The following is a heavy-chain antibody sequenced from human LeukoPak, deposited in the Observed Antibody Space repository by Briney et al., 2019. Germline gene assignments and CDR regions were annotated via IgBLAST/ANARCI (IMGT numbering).Heavy chain of an antibody. J-gene: IGHJ4*02. Sequence: SETLSLTCTVSGGSISSSSYYWGWIRQPPGKGLEWIGSIYYSGSTYYNPSLKSRVTISVDTSKNQFSLKLSSVTAADTAVYYCATTYYYGSGSPMGFDYWGQGTLVTVSS. CDR1: GGSISSSSYY. CDR3: ATTYYYGSGSPMGFDY. D-gene: IGHD3-10*01. V-gene: IGHV4-39*01. CDR2: IYYSGST.